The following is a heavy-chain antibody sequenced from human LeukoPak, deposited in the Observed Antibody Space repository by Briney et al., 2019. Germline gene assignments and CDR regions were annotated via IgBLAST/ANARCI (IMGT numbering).Heavy chain of an antibody. CDR1: GGSISSYF. D-gene: IGHD5-18*01. CDR3: ARENTAKVTIDY. V-gene: IGHV4-4*07. CDR2: IYTSGST. Sequence: SETLSLTCTVSGGSISSYFWSWIRQPAGKGLEWIGRIYTSGSTNYNPSLKSRVTISVDTSKTQFSLKLSSVTAADTAVYYCARENTAKVTIDYWGRGTLVTVSS. J-gene: IGHJ4*02.